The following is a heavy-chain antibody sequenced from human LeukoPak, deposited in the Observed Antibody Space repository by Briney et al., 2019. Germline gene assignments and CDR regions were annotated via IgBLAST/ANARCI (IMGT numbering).Heavy chain of an antibody. J-gene: IGHJ3*02. V-gene: IGHV1-8*01. CDR1: GYTFTSYD. Sequence: ASVEVSCKASGYTFTSYDINWVRQATGQGLEWMGWMNPNSGNTGYAQKFQGRVTMTRNTSISTAYMELSSLRSEDTAVYYCARWDEYGDLDAFDIWGQGTMVTVSS. D-gene: IGHD4-17*01. CDR2: MNPNSGNT. CDR3: ARWDEYGDLDAFDI.